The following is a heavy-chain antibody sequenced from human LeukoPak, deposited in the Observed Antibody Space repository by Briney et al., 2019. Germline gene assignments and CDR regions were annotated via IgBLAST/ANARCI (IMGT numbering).Heavy chain of an antibody. CDR3: AISSCAFNCDSTSCYMCY. D-gene: IGHD2-2*02. V-gene: IGHV4-34*08. Sequence: PGGSLRLSCAASGFTFSDYYMSWIRQAPGKGLEWIGEINQSGTTKYNPSLKSRVIISIDTSKSHFFLKLSSVTAADTAMYFCAISSCAFNCDSTSCYMCYWGQGTLVTVSS. J-gene: IGHJ4*02. CDR2: INQSGTT. CDR1: GFTFSDYY.